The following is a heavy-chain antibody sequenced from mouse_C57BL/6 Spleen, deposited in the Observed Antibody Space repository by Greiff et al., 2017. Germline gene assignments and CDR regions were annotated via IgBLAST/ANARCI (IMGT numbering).Heavy chain of an antibody. Sequence: VQLQQSGPELVKPGASVTISCKASGYSFTDYNMNWVKQSNGKSLEWIEVINPNYGTTSYNQKFKGKATLTVDQSCSTAYLQLNSLTSADSAVYYCALRGSREYFDVWGTGTTVTVSS. V-gene: IGHV1-39*01. CDR1: GYSFTDYN. CDR3: ALRGSREYFDV. D-gene: IGHD1-1*02. J-gene: IGHJ1*03. CDR2: INPNYGTT.